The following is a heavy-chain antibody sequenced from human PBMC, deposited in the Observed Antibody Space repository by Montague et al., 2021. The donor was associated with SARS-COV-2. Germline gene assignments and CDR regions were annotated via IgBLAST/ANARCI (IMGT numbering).Heavy chain of an antibody. CDR1: GGSISSGGYY. V-gene: IGHV4-31*03. CDR2: IYYSGST. J-gene: IGHJ2*01. D-gene: IGHD3-3*01. Sequence: TLSLTCTVSGGSISSGGYYWSWIRQHPGKGLEWIGYIYYSGSTYYNPSLESRVTISVDTSKNQFSLKLSSVTAADTAVYYCARSSAPSITIFGVGNTYWYFDLWGRGTLVTVSS. CDR3: ARSSAPSITIFGVGNTYWYFDL.